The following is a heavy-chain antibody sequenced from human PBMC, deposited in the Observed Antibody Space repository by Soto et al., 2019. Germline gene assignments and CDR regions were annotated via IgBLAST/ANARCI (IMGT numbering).Heavy chain of an antibody. V-gene: IGHV4-4*07. J-gene: IGHJ6*02. CDR3: ARGGKYFDWLPSGHYYYGMDV. CDR1: GGSISSYY. CDR2: IYTRGST. D-gene: IGHD3-9*01. Sequence: QVQLQESGPGLVKPSETLSLTCTVSGGSISSYYWSCIRQPAGKGLEWIGRIYTRGSTNYNPSLKSRVTISADKSKNQFSLKLSSVTAADTAVYYCARGGKYFDWLPSGHYYYGMDVWGQGTTVTVSS.